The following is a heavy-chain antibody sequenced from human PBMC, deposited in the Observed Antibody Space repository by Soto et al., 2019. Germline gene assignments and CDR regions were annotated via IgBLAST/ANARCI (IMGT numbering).Heavy chain of an antibody. CDR1: GYTFTSYA. D-gene: IGHD1-26*01. J-gene: IGHJ2*01. CDR3: ARGGSLYWYFDL. CDR2: INAGNGNT. V-gene: IGHV1-3*01. Sequence: SSVKVSCKASGYTFTSYAMHWVRQAPGQRLEWMGWINAGNGNTKYSQKFQGRVTITRDTSASTAYMELSSLRFEDTAVYYCARGGSLYWYFDLWGRGTLATVSS.